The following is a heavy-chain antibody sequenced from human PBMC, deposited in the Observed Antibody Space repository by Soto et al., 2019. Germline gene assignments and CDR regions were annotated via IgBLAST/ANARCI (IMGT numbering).Heavy chain of an antibody. CDR3: ARDLYCSGGSCYRDAFDI. J-gene: IGHJ3*02. Sequence: GGSLRLSCAASGFTVSSNYMSWVRQAPGKGLEWVSVIYSGGSTYYADSVKGRFTISRDNSKNTLYLQMNSLRAEDTAVYYCARDLYCSGGSCYRDAFDIWGQGTMVTVSS. V-gene: IGHV3-66*01. CDR1: GFTVSSNY. D-gene: IGHD2-15*01. CDR2: IYSGGST.